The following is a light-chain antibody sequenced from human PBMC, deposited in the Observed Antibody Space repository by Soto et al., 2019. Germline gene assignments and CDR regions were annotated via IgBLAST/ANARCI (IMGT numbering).Light chain of an antibody. Sequence: DIQMTQSPSSLSASVGDRVSVTCRASQSISTFLNWYQQRPGEAPKLLIYAASSLQGGVPSRFSGSGSGADFTLTIGSLQPEDFATYYCQQSYRTPRTFGQGTKVEVK. J-gene: IGKJ1*01. CDR2: AAS. V-gene: IGKV1-39*01. CDR3: QQSYRTPRT. CDR1: QSISTF.